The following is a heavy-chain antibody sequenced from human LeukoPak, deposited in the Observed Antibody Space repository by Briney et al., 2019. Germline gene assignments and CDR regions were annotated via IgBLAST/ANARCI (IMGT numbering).Heavy chain of an antibody. D-gene: IGHD3-10*01. V-gene: IGHV4-34*01. Sequence: SETLSLTCAVYGXSFSAYYGSWIRQPPGKGLEWIVEINHSGSTNYNPSLKSRVTISVDTSKNQFSLKLSSVTAADTAVYYCARAGAYYGSGSYYFDYWGQGTLVTVSS. CDR2: INHSGST. J-gene: IGHJ4*02. CDR1: GXSFSAYY. CDR3: ARAGAYYGSGSYYFDY.